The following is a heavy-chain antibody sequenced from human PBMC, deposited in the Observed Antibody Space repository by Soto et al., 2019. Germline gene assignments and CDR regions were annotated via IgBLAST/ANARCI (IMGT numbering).Heavy chain of an antibody. J-gene: IGHJ2*01. CDR2: INPSGGST. D-gene: IGHD4-17*01. CDR1: GYTYSVYH. V-gene: IGHV1-46*03. CDR3: ARDYGDYRTWYFDL. Sequence: LLKVYCKASGYTYSVYHMGCGRKTNGQGLEWMGIINPSGGSTSYAQKFQGRVTMTRDTSTSTVYMELSSLRSEDTAVYYCARDYGDYRTWYFDLWGRGTLVTVSS.